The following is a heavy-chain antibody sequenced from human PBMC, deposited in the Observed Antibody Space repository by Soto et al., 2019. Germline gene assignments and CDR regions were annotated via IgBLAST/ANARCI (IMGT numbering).Heavy chain of an antibody. J-gene: IGHJ5*02. CDR2: IIPIFGTA. CDR3: ARAGEVAATYCFEP. CDR1: GGTFSSYA. Sequence: QVQLVQSGAEVKKPGSSVKVSCKASGGTFSSYAISWVRQAPGQGLEWMGGIIPIFGTANYAQTFQGRVANTADESTSTADMELSSLRSDDTAVYYWARAGEVAATYCFEPWGQGTLVTVSS. V-gene: IGHV1-69*01. D-gene: IGHD2-15*01.